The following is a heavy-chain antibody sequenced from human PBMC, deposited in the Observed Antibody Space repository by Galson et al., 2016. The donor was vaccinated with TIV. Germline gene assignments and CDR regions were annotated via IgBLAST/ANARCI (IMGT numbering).Heavy chain of an antibody. CDR3: VRGMGATTYYQYGMDV. CDR2: IISIFRTS. J-gene: IGHJ6*02. CDR1: GGTFNKYA. V-gene: IGHV1-69*13. Sequence: SVKVSCKASGGTFNKYAISWVRQAPGQGLEWMGGIISIFRTSRYAQKFQGRVTITADEYMSTVDRELSSLRSEDTAVYYCVRGMGATTYYQYGMDVWGQGTTVTVSS. D-gene: IGHD1-26*01.